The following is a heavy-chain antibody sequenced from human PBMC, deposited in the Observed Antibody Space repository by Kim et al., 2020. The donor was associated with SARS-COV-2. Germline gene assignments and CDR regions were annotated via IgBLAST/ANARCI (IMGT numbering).Heavy chain of an antibody. Sequence: GGSLRLSCAASGFTVSSNYMTWVRQAPGKGLECVSVIFRGGEAHYADSVKGRFTISRDNSKNTLYLQMNSLRVEDTALYYCAREGVGAVVGRGGMNYWGQGTLVTVSS. CDR1: GFTVSSNY. CDR3: AREGVGAVVGRGGMNY. D-gene: IGHD3-16*01. J-gene: IGHJ4*02. CDR2: IFRGGEA. V-gene: IGHV3-53*01.